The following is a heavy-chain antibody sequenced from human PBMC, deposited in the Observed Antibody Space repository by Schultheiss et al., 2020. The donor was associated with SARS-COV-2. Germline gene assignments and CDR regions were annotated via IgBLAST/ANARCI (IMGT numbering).Heavy chain of an antibody. V-gene: IGHV4-61*02. D-gene: IGHD3-3*01. CDR1: GDSISSGNYY. Sequence: SETLSLTCTVSGDSISSGNYYWTWIRQPAGKGLEWIGRFFTTGYTKYNPSLQSRVTISVDTSKNQFSLKLSSVTAADTAVYYCARAEGDFWSGITYYMDVWGKGTTVTVSS. J-gene: IGHJ6*03. CDR3: ARAEGDFWSGITYYMDV. CDR2: FFTTGYT.